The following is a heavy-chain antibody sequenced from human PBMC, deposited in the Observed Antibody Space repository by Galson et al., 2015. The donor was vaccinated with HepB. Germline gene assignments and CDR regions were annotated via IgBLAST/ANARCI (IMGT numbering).Heavy chain of an antibody. D-gene: IGHD5-24*01. V-gene: IGHV3-30*18. CDR1: GFTFSSYG. CDR3: AKEGSGDGYNRAPPGSGDYYGMDV. CDR2: ISYDGSNK. Sequence: SLRLSCAASGFTFSSYGMHWVRQAPGKGLEWVAVISYDGSNKYYADSVKGRFTISRDNSKNTLYLQMNSLRAEDTAVYYCAKEGSGDGYNRAPPGSGDYYGMDVWGQGTTVTVSS. J-gene: IGHJ6*02.